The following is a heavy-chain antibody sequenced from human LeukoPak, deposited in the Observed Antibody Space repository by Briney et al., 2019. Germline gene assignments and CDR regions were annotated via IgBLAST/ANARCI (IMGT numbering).Heavy chain of an antibody. CDR3: AREGGTIEIGEFDY. D-gene: IGHD3-16*02. CDR2: IQYDGSEK. V-gene: IGHV3-30*02. J-gene: IGHJ4*02. CDR1: GLTFTFSTSG. Sequence: GGSLRLSCAASGLTFTFSTSGIHWVRQAPGKGLEWVAFIQYDGSEKYYADSVKGRCTTSRDNSKNTVYLQMNSLTGEDTAIYYRAREGGTIEIGEFDYWGQGTLVTVSS.